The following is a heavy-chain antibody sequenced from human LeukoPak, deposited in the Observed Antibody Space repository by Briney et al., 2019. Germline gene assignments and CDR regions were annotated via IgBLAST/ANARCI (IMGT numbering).Heavy chain of an antibody. CDR1: GGSISSYY. V-gene: IGHV4-59*12. CDR3: ARSPLSIAVAGNDY. J-gene: IGHJ4*02. D-gene: IGHD6-19*01. Sequence: PSETLSLTCTVSGGSISSYYWSWIRQPPGKGLEWIGYIYYSGSTYYNPSLKSRVTISVDTSKNQFSLKLSSVTAADTAVYYCARSPLSIAVAGNDYWGQGTLVTVSS. CDR2: IYYSGST.